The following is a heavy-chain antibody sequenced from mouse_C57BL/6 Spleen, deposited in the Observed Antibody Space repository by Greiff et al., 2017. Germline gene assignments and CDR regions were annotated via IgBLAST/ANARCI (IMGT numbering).Heavy chain of an antibody. V-gene: IGHV5-9-1*02. Sequence: EVQRVESGEGLVKPGGSLKLSCAASGFTFSSYAMSWVRQTPEKRLEWVAYISSGGDYIYYADTVKGRFTISRDNARNTLYLQMSSLKSEDTAIYYCSRDTDYYGSSYGDYAMDYWGQGTSVTVSS. CDR1: GFTFSSYA. CDR2: ISSGGDYI. CDR3: SRDTDYYGSSYGDYAMDY. D-gene: IGHD1-1*01. J-gene: IGHJ4*01.